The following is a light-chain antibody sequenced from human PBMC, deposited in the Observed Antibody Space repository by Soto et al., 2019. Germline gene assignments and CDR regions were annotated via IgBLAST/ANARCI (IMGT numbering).Light chain of an antibody. V-gene: IGKV1-5*01. CDR3: QQSYSTSWT. CDR1: QNIGTS. J-gene: IGKJ1*01. CDR2: DAS. Sequence: DIQMTQSPSTLSASVDDRVTITCRASQNIGTSLAWYQQTPGKAPKLLIYDASSLESGVPSRFSGSGSGTEFTLTISSLQPDDFATYYCQQSYSTSWTFGQGAKVDI.